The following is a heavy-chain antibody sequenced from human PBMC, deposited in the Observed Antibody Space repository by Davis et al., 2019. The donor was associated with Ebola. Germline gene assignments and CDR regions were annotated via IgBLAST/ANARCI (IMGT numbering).Heavy chain of an antibody. Sequence: PGGSLRLSCAASGFTFSSYAMSWVRQAPGKGLEWVSAISGSGGSTYYADSVKGRFTISRDNSKNTLYLQMNSLRAEDTAVYYCAKDGSQASYYDFWSGPNHFDYWGQGTLVTVSS. V-gene: IGHV3-23*01. D-gene: IGHD3-3*01. J-gene: IGHJ4*02. CDR3: AKDGSQASYYDFWSGPNHFDY. CDR1: GFTFSSYA. CDR2: ISGSGGST.